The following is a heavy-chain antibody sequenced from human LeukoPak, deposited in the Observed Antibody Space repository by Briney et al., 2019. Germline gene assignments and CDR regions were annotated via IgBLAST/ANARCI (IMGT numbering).Heavy chain of an antibody. J-gene: IGHJ4*02. CDR1: GGSISSSSYY. D-gene: IGHD3-22*01. CDR2: IYYSGST. V-gene: IGHV4-39*01. CDR3: ARLYYYSSGYYQICYFDY. Sequence: PSETLSLTCTVSGGSISSSSYYWGWIRQPPGKGLECMGSIYYSGSTYYNPSLKSRVTISVDTSKNQFSLNLSSVTAADTAVCYCARLYYYSSGYYQICYFDYWGQGTLVTVSS.